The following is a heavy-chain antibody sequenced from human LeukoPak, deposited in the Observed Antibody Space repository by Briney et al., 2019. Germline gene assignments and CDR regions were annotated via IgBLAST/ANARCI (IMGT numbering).Heavy chain of an antibody. J-gene: IGHJ4*02. V-gene: IGHV4-59*01. Sequence: SETLSLTCTVSGGSISYYYWSWIRQPPGKGLEWVGYIYYSGTTNYNPSLTGRVAISVDTSKNQFSLNLTSVTTADTAVYYCAGSYYYGSGSPGYWGQGTLVTVSS. CDR3: AGSYYYGSGSPGY. CDR2: IYYSGTT. D-gene: IGHD3-10*01. CDR1: GGSISYYY.